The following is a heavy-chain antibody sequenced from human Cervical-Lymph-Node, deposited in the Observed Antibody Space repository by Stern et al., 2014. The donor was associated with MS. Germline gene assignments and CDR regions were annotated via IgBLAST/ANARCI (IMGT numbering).Heavy chain of an antibody. CDR2: INSNSGIT. D-gene: IGHD1-1*01. CDR3: TRVQRERRALDHFDP. Sequence: QMQLVQSGAEVKKPGASVNVSCEASGFSFTTHYMHWIRQAPGEGLEWVGMINSNSGITSYARQFQGRVIITRDTYTSTIYMELTGLRSEDTALYFCTRVQRERRALDHFDPWGQGTLVTVSS. V-gene: IGHV1-46*03. J-gene: IGHJ5*02. CDR1: GFSFTTHY.